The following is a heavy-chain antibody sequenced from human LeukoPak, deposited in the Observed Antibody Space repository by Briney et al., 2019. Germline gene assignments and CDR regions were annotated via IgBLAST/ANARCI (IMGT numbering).Heavy chain of an antibody. Sequence: GRSLRLSCAASVPTFSVYAMSWVRQAPAKGLDWVSGISGSGTGTYYADSAKGRFTISRDNSKNMLYLQMNSLYAEDTAVFYCARGGGYSGYLFYFDSWGQGTLVSVSS. D-gene: IGHD5-12*01. V-gene: IGHV3-23*01. CDR3: ARGGGYSGYLFYFDS. CDR2: ISGSGTGT. CDR1: VPTFSVYA. J-gene: IGHJ4*02.